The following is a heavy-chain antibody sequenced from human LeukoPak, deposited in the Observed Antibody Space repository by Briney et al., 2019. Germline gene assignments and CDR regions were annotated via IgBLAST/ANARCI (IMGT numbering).Heavy chain of an antibody. CDR2: IKKDGSET. D-gene: IGHD5-12*01. CDR3: ARGRYSGTTYYFDY. J-gene: IGHJ4*02. V-gene: IGHV3-7*03. CDR1: GFTFSTSW. Sequence: GGSLRLSCAASGFTFSTSWMSWVRQVPGKGLEWVANIKKDGSETYYVDSVKGRFTISRDNAKNSLYLQMNSLRAEDTAMYCCARGRYSGTTYYFDYWGQGTLVTVSS.